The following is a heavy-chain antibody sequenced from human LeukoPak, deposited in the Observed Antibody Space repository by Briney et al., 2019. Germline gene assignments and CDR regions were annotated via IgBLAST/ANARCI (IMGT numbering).Heavy chain of an antibody. Sequence: GGSLRLSCTASGFTFGDYAMSWVRQAPGKGLEWVSDISGSGGSTYYADSVKGRFTISRDNSKNTLYLQMNSLRAEDTAVYYCAKLPRIASDIWGQGTMVTVSS. V-gene: IGHV3-23*01. J-gene: IGHJ3*02. CDR3: AKLPRIASDI. CDR2: ISGSGGST. CDR1: GFTFGDYA.